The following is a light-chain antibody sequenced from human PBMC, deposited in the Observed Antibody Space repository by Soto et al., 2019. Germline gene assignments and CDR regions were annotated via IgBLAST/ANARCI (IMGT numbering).Light chain of an antibody. Sequence: DIQMTQSPSSLSASVGDRVTITCRASQIINTYLNWYQQKPGRPPKLLIFGASSLRSGVTSRFSGTGSGTDFTLTINSLQPDDFATYYCQQSYSSLYSFGQGTKLEIK. CDR1: QIINTY. CDR3: QQSYSSLYS. J-gene: IGKJ2*01. V-gene: IGKV1-39*01. CDR2: GAS.